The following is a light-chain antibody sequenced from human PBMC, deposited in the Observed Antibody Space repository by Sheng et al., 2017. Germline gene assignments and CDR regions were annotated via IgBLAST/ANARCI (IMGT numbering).Light chain of an antibody. V-gene: IGKV3-11*01. J-gene: IGKJ4*01. CDR2: DAS. CDR3: QQRGGWPLT. Sequence: EMVMTQSPATLSVSPGERATLSCRASLSVRTNLAWYQQKPGQAPRLLIYDASNRAAGIPARFSGSGSETDFSLTINSLEPEDFAVYYCQQRGGWPLTFGGGTKVEI. CDR1: LSVRTN.